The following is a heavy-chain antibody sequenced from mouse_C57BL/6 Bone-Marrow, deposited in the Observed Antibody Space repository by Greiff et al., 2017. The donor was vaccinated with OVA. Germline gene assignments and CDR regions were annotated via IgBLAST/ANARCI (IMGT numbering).Heavy chain of an antibody. Sequence: VKLVESGPGILQPSQNLSLTCSFSGFSLSTFGMGVGWIRQPSGKGLEWLAHIWWDDDKYYNPALKSRLTISKDTSKNQVFLKIANVDTADTATYYCARIDGYDPDYFDYWGQGTTLTVSS. J-gene: IGHJ2*01. CDR2: IWWDDDK. CDR3: ARIDGYDPDYFDY. V-gene: IGHV8-8*01. CDR1: GFSLSTFGMG. D-gene: IGHD2-2*01.